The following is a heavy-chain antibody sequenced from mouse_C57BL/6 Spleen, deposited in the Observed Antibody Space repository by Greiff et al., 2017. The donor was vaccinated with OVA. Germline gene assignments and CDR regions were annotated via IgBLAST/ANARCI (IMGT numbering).Heavy chain of an antibody. Sequence: QVQLKQPGAELVKPGASVKVSCKASGYTFTSYWMHWVKQRPGQGLEWIGRIHPSDSDTNYNQKFKGKATLTVDKSSSTAYMQLSSLTSEDSAVYYCAISDYYGNYPIYSYWGQGTSVTVSS. D-gene: IGHD2-1*01. CDR2: IHPSDSDT. CDR1: GYTFTSYW. CDR3: AISDYYGNYPIYSY. J-gene: IGHJ4*01. V-gene: IGHV1-74*01.